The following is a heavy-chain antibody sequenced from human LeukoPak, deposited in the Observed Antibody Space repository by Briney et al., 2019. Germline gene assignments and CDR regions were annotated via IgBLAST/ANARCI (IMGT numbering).Heavy chain of an antibody. CDR1: GYTFTSYD. CDR3: ARERTRLRTRFFGY. V-gene: IGHV1-8*01. J-gene: IGHJ4*02. D-gene: IGHD4-17*01. CDR2: MNPNSGNT. Sequence: GASVKVSCKASGYTFTSYDINWVRQATGQGPEWMGWMNPNSGNTGYAQKFQGRVTMTRNTSISPADMELSSLRSEDTAVYYCARERTRLRTRFFGYLGQGTLVTVSS.